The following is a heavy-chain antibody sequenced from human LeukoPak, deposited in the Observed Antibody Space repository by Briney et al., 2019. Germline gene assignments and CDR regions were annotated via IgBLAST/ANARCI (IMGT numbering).Heavy chain of an antibody. J-gene: IGHJ3*02. CDR3: ARLITAPSTDGFDI. CDR2: IYPGYSET. CDR1: GYSFSNYC. Sequence: GESLKILPNGSGYSFSNYCIAWGRQVPGKGLELLGIIYPGYSETRYSPSFQGQVTLLADKFITPAYLQCARLKAWDTASYFCARLITAPSTDGFDIWGRGTMVTVSS. V-gene: IGHV5-51*01.